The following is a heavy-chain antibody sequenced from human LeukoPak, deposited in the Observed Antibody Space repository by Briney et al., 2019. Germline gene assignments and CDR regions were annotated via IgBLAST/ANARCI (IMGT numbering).Heavy chain of an antibody. J-gene: IGHJ6*03. V-gene: IGHV3-30*01. CDR2: ISYDGSYK. Sequence: GGSLRLSCAASGFTFSQYAMYWVRQAPGKGLDWVAVISYDGSYKYYADSVKGRFTISRDNSKNTLYLQMNSLRTEDTAVYYCAREVPRWGYMDVWGKGTTVTVSS. D-gene: IGHD1-26*01. CDR3: AREVPRWGYMDV. CDR1: GFTFSQYA.